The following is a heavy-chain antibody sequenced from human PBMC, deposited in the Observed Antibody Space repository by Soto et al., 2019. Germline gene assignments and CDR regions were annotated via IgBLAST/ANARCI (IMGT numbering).Heavy chain of an antibody. CDR2: ISSSSSTI. V-gene: IGHV3-48*02. Sequence: EVQLVESGGGLVQPGGSLRLSCAASGFTFSSYWMSWVRQAPGKGLEWVSYISSSSSTIYYADSVKGRFTISRDNAKNSLYLQMNSLRDEDTAVYYCARGRITIFGVVRYFDYWGQGTLVTVSS. CDR1: GFTFSSYW. J-gene: IGHJ4*02. D-gene: IGHD3-3*01. CDR3: ARGRITIFGVVRYFDY.